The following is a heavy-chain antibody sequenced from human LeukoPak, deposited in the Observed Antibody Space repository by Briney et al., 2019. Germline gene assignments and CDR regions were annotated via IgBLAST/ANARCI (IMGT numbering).Heavy chain of an antibody. D-gene: IGHD1-1*01. J-gene: IGHJ4*02. CDR1: GFIFVDYT. CDR2: ARDGRT. CDR3: AKEGGTIYFDS. V-gene: IGHV3-43*01. Sequence: GGSLRLSCAASGFIFVDYTIHWVRQAPGKALEWVALARDGRTMYADSVRGRFTVSRDNSRNSLYLQMNSLRIEDTALYFCAKEGGTIYFDSWGRGTLVTVSS.